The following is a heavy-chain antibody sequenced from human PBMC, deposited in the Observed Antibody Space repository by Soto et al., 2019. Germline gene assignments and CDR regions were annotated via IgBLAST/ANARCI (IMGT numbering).Heavy chain of an antibody. CDR3: AKDSNDWDYWYFDL. Sequence: EVQLLESGGGLVQPGGSLRLSCAASGFIFSSYAMSWVRQAPGKGLEWVSTISGSGGSTYYADSVKGLFTISRDNSKNTLYLQMNSLRAEDTAVYYCAKDSNDWDYWYFDLWGRGTLVTVSS. V-gene: IGHV3-23*01. CDR2: ISGSGGST. J-gene: IGHJ2*01. D-gene: IGHD3-9*01. CDR1: GFIFSSYA.